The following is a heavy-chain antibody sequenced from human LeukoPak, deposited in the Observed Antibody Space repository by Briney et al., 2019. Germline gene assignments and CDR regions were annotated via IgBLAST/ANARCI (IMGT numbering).Heavy chain of an antibody. D-gene: IGHD6-13*01. CDR3: TKDMGIASPGIFGY. J-gene: IGHJ4*02. Sequence: GGSLRLSCAASGFTFSSYAMNWVRQAPGKGLEWVSVISGSGGSTYYADSVKGRFTISRDNSKNTLYLQMNSLRAEDTAVYYCTKDMGIASPGIFGYWGQGTLVTVSS. CDR2: ISGSGGST. CDR1: GFTFSSYA. V-gene: IGHV3-23*01.